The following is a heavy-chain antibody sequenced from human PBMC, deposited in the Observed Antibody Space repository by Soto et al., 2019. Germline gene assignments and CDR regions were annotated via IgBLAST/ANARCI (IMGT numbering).Heavy chain of an antibody. D-gene: IGHD6-19*01. V-gene: IGHV3-30-3*01. CDR3: ARTEAVAGPSFDY. J-gene: IGHJ4*02. CDR2: ISYDGSNK. CDR1: GFTISSYA. Sequence: QVQLVESGGGVVQPGRSLRLSCAAGGFTISSYAMHRVRQAPGKGLEWVAVISYDGSNKYYADSVKGRFTISRDNSKNTLYLQMNSLRAEDTAVYYCARTEAVAGPSFDYWGQGTLVTVSS.